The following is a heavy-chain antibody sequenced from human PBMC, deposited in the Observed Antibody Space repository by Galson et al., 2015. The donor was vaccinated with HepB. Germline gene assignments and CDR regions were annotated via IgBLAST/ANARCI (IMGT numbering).Heavy chain of an antibody. CDR3: ARVYGSGSYGYGMDV. J-gene: IGHJ6*02. CDR2: ISSSSLYV. CDR1: GLTFSDYS. D-gene: IGHD3-10*01. V-gene: IGHV3-21*01. Sequence: SLRLSCAASGLTFSDYSMNWVRQAPGKGLEWVSSISSSSLYVYYADSVRGRFTVSRDNAKNSHYLQMNSLSAEDTAVYYCARVYGSGSYGYGMDVWGQGTTVTVS.